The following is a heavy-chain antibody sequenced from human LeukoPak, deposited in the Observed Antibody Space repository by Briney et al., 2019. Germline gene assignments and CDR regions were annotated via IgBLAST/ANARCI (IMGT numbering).Heavy chain of an antibody. J-gene: IGHJ4*02. Sequence: PGGSLRLSCAASGFTFSSYAMSWVRQAPGKGLEWVANIKQDGSEKYYVDSVKGRFTISRDNAKNSLYLQMNSLRAEDTAVYYCASEGSDYWGQGTLVTVSS. V-gene: IGHV3-7*01. CDR1: GFTFSSYA. CDR3: ASEGSDY. CDR2: IKQDGSEK. D-gene: IGHD2-15*01.